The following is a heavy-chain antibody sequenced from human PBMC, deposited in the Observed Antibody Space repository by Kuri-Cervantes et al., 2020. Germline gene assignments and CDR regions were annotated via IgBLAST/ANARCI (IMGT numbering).Heavy chain of an antibody. CDR3: ARTGDYCCGDWGWYFDL. J-gene: IGHJ2*01. CDR2: IYTRGST. Sequence: LRLSCTVPGGSISSGSYYWSWIRQPAGKGLEWIGRIYTRGSTNYNPSLKSRVTISVDTSNNQFSLKLSSVTAADTAVYYCARTGDYCCGDWGWYFDLWGRGALVTVSS. CDR1: GGSISSGSYY. V-gene: IGHV4-61*02. D-gene: IGHD2-21*02.